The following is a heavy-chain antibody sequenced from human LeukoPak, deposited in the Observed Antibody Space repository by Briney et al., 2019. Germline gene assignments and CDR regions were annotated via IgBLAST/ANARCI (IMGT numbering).Heavy chain of an antibody. CDR3: ARDVDTATDAFDI. J-gene: IGHJ3*02. V-gene: IGHV4-31*03. D-gene: IGHD5-18*01. CDR1: GGSISSGGYY. CDR2: IYYSGST. Sequence: PSETLSLTCTVSGGSISSGGYYWSWIRQHPGKGLGWIVYIYYSGSTYYNPSLKSRITISVDTSKNQFSLKLSSVTAADTAVYYCARDVDTATDAFDIWGQGTMVTVSS.